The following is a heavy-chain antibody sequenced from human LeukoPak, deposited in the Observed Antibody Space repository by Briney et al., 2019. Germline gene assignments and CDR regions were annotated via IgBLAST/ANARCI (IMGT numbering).Heavy chain of an antibody. D-gene: IGHD6-19*01. CDR3: ARAWQGVAVAGFFFDY. V-gene: IGHV4-34*01. Sequence: SETLSLTCAVYGGSFSGYYWSWIRQPPGKGLEWIGEINHSGSTNYNPSLKSRVTISVDTSKNQFSLKLSSVTAADTAVYYCARAWQGVAVAGFFFDYWGQGTLVTVSS. J-gene: IGHJ4*02. CDR1: GGSFSGYY. CDR2: INHSGST.